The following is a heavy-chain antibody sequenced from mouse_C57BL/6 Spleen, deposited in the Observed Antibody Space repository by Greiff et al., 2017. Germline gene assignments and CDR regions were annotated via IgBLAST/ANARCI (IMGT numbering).Heavy chain of an antibody. CDR1: GYAFSSYW. D-gene: IGHD1-1*01. CDR2: IYPGDGDT. CDR3: ARDTTVVATDYYAMDY. Sequence: VKLQQSGAELVKPGASVKISCKASGYAFSSYWMNWVKQRPGKGLEWIGQIYPGDGDTNYNGKFKGKATLTADKSSSTAYMQLSSLTSEDAEFYFCARDTTVVATDYYAMDYWGQGTSVTVSS. J-gene: IGHJ4*01. V-gene: IGHV1-80*01.